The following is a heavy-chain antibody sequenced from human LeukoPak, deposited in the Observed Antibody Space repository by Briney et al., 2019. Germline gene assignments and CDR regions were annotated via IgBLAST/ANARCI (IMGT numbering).Heavy chain of an antibody. J-gene: IGHJ4*02. CDR2: IYDSGST. D-gene: IGHD6-13*01. CDR1: GVSISSYY. V-gene: IGHV4-59*01. Sequence: SETLSPTCTVSGVSISSYYWSWIRQPPGKGLEWIGYIYDSGSTNYNPSLKSRVTMSVDTSKNQFSLKLSSVTAADTAVYYCARVGSSSWVNYWGQGTLVTVSS. CDR3: ARVGSSSWVNY.